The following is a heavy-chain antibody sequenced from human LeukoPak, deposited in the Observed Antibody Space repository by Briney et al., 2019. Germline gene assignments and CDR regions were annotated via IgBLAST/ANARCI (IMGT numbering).Heavy chain of an antibody. V-gene: IGHV4-34*01. CDR1: GGSFSGYY. J-gene: IGHJ4*02. D-gene: IGHD3-3*01. CDR3: ARGGRSGNFWSGYYPFGY. Sequence: KPSETLSLTCAVYGGSFSGYYWSWIRQPPGKGLEWIGEINHSGSTNYNPSLKSRVTISVDTSKNQFSLKLSSVTAADTAVYYCARGGRSGNFWSGYYPFGYWGQGTLVTVSS. CDR2: INHSGST.